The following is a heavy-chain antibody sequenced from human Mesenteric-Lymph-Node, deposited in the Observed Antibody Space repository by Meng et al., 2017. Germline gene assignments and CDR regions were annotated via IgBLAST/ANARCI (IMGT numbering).Heavy chain of an antibody. Sequence: QVPLQESGPGLVKPSEHLSLTCTVSGGSISSYYWSWIRQPPGKGLEWIGYIYYSGSTYCNPSLRSRVAISIDTSKNQFSLKLTSVTAADTAVYFCARTNYGDYNWFDPWGQGTLVTVSS. J-gene: IGHJ5*02. CDR2: IYYSGST. CDR1: GGSISSYY. D-gene: IGHD4-17*01. CDR3: ARTNYGDYNWFDP. V-gene: IGHV4-59*12.